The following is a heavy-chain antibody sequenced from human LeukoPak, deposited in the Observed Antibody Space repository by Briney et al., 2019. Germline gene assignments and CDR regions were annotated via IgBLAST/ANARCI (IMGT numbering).Heavy chain of an antibody. J-gene: IGHJ4*02. CDR3: ARDAPARDILTGYYVD. Sequence: LETLSLTCTVSGGSISSYYWSWIRQPAGKGLEWIGRIYTSGSTNYNPSLKSRVTMSVDTSKNQFSLKLSSVTAADTAVYYCARDAPARDILTGYYVDWGQGTLVTVSS. D-gene: IGHD3-9*01. CDR1: GGSISSYY. CDR2: IYTSGST. V-gene: IGHV4-4*07.